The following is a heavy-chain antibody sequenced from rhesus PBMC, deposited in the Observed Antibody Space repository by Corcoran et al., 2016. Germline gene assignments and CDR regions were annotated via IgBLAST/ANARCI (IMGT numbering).Heavy chain of an antibody. CDR3: ADLDRY. Sequence: QVHLVPSGAEVKTPGSSVQVSCTASGYTFPNSSTPLVRQAPGQGLEWVGEINPKTGGTKFAQKFQGRVTMTRDTSTSTAYMELSSRRSEDTAIYYCADLDRYGGQGVLVTVSS. V-gene: IGHV1-138*01. J-gene: IGHJ4*01. CDR2: INPKTGGT. CDR1: GYTFPNSS.